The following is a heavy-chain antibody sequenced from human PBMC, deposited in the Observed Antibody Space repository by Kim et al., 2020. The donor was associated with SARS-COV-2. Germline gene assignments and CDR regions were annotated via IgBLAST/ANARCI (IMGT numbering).Heavy chain of an antibody. D-gene: IGHD6-19*01. Sequence: TTDYAAPVKGRFTMSRDDSKNTLYLQMSSLKSEDTALYYCSTDLAVSPIWGQGTLVTVSS. V-gene: IGHV3-15*01. CDR2: TT. CDR3: STDLAVSPI. J-gene: IGHJ4*02.